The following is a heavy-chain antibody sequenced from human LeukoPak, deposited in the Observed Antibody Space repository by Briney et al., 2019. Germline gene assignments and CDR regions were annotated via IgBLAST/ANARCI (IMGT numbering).Heavy chain of an antibody. CDR3: AVLMTGSYYMDV. CDR1: GGSISSSSYY. V-gene: IGHV4-39*01. Sequence: SETLSLTCTVSGGSISSSSYYWGWIRQPPGKGLEWIGSIYYSGSTYYNPSLKSRVTISVDTSKNQFSLELSSVTAADTAVYYCAVLMTGSYYMDVWGKGTTVTVSS. J-gene: IGHJ6*03. CDR2: IYYSGST. D-gene: IGHD3-9*01.